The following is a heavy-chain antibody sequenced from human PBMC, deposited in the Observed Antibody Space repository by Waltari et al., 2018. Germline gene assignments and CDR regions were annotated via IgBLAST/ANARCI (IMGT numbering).Heavy chain of an antibody. CDR3: TTSYYYDSSGYYSSYYFDY. Sequence: EVQLVESGGGLVKPGGSLRLSCAASGFTFSNAWMSWVRQAPGKGLEWVGRIKSKTDGGTTDYAAPVKGRFTISRDDSKNTLYLQMNSLKTEDTAVYYCTTSYYYDSSGYYSSYYFDYWGQGTLVTVSS. J-gene: IGHJ4*02. D-gene: IGHD3-22*01. CDR2: IKSKTDGGTT. CDR1: GFTFSNAW. V-gene: IGHV3-15*01.